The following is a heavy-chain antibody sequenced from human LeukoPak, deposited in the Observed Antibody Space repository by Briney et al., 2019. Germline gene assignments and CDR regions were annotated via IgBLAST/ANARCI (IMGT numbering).Heavy chain of an antibody. J-gene: IGHJ4*02. V-gene: IGHV1-8*01. Sequence: SVKVSCKASGYTFTGYDINWVRQATGQGLEWMGWMNPNTGDTGYAQKFQGRVTMTRNSSIDTAYMELSGLRSEDTAVYYCTRGSLSGSSRDYWGQGTLLTVS. D-gene: IGHD1-26*01. CDR3: TRGSLSGSSRDY. CDR1: GYTFTGYD. CDR2: MNPNTGDT.